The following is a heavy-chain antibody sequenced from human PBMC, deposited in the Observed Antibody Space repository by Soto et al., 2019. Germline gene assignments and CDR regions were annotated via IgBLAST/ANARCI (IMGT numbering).Heavy chain of an antibody. CDR2: IYSGGST. J-gene: IGHJ4*02. V-gene: IGHV3-53*01. CDR1: GFTVSSNY. Sequence: GWSLRLSCAASGFTVSSNYMSLVRQAPGKGLEWVSVIYSGGSTYYADSVKGRFTISRDNSKNTLYLQMNSLRAEDTAVYYCARVPTRSGWYGSLDYWGKGTLVTVSS. D-gene: IGHD6-19*01. CDR3: ARVPTRSGWYGSLDY.